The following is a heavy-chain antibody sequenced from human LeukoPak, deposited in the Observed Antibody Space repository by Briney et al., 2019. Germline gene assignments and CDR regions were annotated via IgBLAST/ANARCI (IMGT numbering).Heavy chain of an antibody. V-gene: IGHV4-30-2*01. Sequence: SETLSLTCAVSGGSISSGGYSWTWIRQPPGKGLEWIGYIYHSGSTYYNPSLKSRVTISVDRSKNQFSLKLSSVTAADPAVYYCVRVSSSGYYEYYFDYWGQGTLVTVSS. CDR1: GGSISSGGYS. D-gene: IGHD3-22*01. CDR3: VRVSSSGYYEYYFDY. J-gene: IGHJ4*02. CDR2: IYHSGST.